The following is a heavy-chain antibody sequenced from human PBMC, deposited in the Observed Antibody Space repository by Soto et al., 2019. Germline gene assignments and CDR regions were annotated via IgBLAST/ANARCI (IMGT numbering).Heavy chain of an antibody. Sequence: QITLKESGPTLVKPTQTLTLTCTFSGFSLSTSGVGVGWIRQPPGKALEWLTVIYWDDDKRNSPFLKSRLTTTKDTCKNQGVLTMTTVDPVDTATYYWANLVVAGITHIFDSWGQGTLVTVSS. V-gene: IGHV2-5*02. J-gene: IGHJ4*02. D-gene: IGHD2-21*01. CDR3: ANLVVAGITHIFDS. CDR2: IYWDDDK. CDR1: GFSLSTSGVG.